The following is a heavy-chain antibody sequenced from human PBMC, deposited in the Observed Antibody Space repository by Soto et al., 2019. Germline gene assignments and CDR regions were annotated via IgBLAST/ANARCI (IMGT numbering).Heavy chain of an antibody. CDR1: GYTFTSYD. J-gene: IGHJ5*02. CDR3: ARGLEWSWSLDP. CDR2: MNPNSGNT. D-gene: IGHD3-3*01. V-gene: IGHV1-8*01. Sequence: QVQLVQSGAEVKKPGASVKVSCKASGYTFTSYDINWVRQATGQGLEWMGWMNPNSGNTGYAQKCQGRVTRTRNAAISTAYMGLSSLRSEDTAVYYCARGLEWSWSLDPWGQGTLVTVSS.